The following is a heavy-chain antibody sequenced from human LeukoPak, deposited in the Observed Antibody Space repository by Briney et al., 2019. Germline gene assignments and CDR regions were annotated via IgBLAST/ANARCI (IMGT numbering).Heavy chain of an antibody. V-gene: IGHV5-10-1*01. CDR2: IDPSDSYT. D-gene: IGHD5-24*01. CDR3: ARSPRDGYSDGVDDI. CDR1: GYSFTSYW. J-gene: IGHJ3*02. Sequence: LGESLKISCKGSGYSFTSYWISWVRQMPGRGLEWMGRIDPSDSYTNYSPSFQGHVTISADKSLSTAYLQWSSLRASDTAMYYCARSPRDGYSDGVDDIWGQGTMVTVAS.